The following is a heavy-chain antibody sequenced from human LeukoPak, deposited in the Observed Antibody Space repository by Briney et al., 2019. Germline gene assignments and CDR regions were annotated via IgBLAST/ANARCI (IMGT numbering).Heavy chain of an antibody. CDR2: MYTSGST. CDR1: GGSINSYY. D-gene: IGHD4-11*01. V-gene: IGHV4-4*07. J-gene: IGHJ4*02. CDR3: GRGFGAVTTLDY. Sequence: SETLSLTCNVSGGSINSYYWSWIRQPAGMGLEWIGHMYTSGSTNYNTSLKSRVTMSVDTSKNQFSLKMSSVTAEAPARYCFGRGFGAVTTLDYWGQGTLVTVSS.